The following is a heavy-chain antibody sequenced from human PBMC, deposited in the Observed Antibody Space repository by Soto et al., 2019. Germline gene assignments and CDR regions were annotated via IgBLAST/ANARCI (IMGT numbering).Heavy chain of an antibody. J-gene: IGHJ6*02. Sequence: SVKVSCKASGGTFSSYAISWVRQAPGQGLEWMGGIIPIIGTANYAQKFQGRVTITADESTSTAYMELSSLRSEDTAVYYCAREGGGSYSGVYYYYGMDVWGQGTTVTVSS. CDR2: IIPIIGTA. V-gene: IGHV1-69*13. CDR3: AREGGGSYSGVYYYYGMDV. D-gene: IGHD1-26*01. CDR1: GGTFSSYA.